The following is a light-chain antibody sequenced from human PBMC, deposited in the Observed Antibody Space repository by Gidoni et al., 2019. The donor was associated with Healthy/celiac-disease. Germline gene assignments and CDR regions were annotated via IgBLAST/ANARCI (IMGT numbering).Light chain of an antibody. J-gene: IGKJ2*01. CDR2: WAS. Sequence: IVMTQSPGSLAVSLGERATINCKSSQSVLYSSNNKNYLAWYQQKPGQPPKLLIYWASTRESGVPDRFSGSGSGTDFTLTISSLQAEDVAVYYCQQYYSTSETFGQGTKLEIK. V-gene: IGKV4-1*01. CDR3: QQYYSTSET. CDR1: QSVLYSSNNKNY.